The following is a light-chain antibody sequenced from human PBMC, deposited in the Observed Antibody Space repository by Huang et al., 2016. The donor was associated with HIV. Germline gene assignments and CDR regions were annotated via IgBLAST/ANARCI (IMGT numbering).Light chain of an antibody. V-gene: IGKV1-5*01. J-gene: IGKJ1*01. CDR2: AAS. CDR1: QCISNW. Sequence: DIQMTQSPSTLSASVGDRVTITCRASQCISNWLAWYQQKPGKAPKLLIYAASSLQSGVPSRFSGSGSGREFTLTISSLQPDDFATYYCQHYYSYPWTFGQGTKVEIK. CDR3: QHYYSYPWT.